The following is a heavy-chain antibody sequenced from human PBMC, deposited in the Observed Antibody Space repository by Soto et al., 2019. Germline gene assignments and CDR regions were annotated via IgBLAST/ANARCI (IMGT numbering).Heavy chain of an antibody. CDR1: GFTFSSYW. CDR2: IKQDGSDI. J-gene: IGHJ4*02. D-gene: IGHD3-9*01. Sequence: GGSLRLSCAASGFTFSSYWMTWVRQAPGKGLEWVANIKQDGSDIYYVDSVKGRFTISRDNAKNSLYLQINSLRAEDTAVYYGARAGSLQTILDYWGQGTLVTVSS. V-gene: IGHV3-7*01. CDR3: ARAGSLQTILDY.